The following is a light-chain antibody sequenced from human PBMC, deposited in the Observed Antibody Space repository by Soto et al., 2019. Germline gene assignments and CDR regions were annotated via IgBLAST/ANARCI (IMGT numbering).Light chain of an antibody. J-gene: IGLJ2*01. Sequence: QSVLTQPRSVSGSPGQSVTISCTGTSSDVGGYNYVSWYQQHPSKAPKLIIYDVSKRPSGVPDRFSGSKSGNTASLTISGLQAEDDADYYCCSYAGTYSFVFGGGTKVTVL. V-gene: IGLV2-11*01. CDR1: SSDVGGYNY. CDR3: CSYAGTYSFV. CDR2: DVS.